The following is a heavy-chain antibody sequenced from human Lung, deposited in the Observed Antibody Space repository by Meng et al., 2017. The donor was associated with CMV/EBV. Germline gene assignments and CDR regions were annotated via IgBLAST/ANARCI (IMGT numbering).Heavy chain of an antibody. CDR2: ISQSGDAT. CDR3: GRSNRVDY. J-gene: IGHJ4*02. CDR1: GFTFSNYA. Sequence: EVQLLESGGGLVQPGGSLRLPCAASGFTFSNYAMNWVRQAPGKGLEWVSTISQSGDATYYADSVQGRFTISRDNSNNTLFLQMNSLRADDTAVYYCGRSNRVDYWGQGTLFSVSS. D-gene: IGHD1-14*01. V-gene: IGHV3-23*01.